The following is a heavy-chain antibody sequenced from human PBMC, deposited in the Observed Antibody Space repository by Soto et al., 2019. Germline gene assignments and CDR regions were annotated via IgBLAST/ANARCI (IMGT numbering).Heavy chain of an antibody. D-gene: IGHD1-20*01. J-gene: IGHJ6*02. Sequence: PGESLKISCKASQCIFTNYWIGWVRQMPGKGLEWMGIIFPADSDTRFSPSFQGRVTMSVDKSTYTAYLRGNSLRASDTAMYYCTATLTPAMDVWGQGTLVTVSS. CDR3: TATLTPAMDV. CDR2: IFPADSDT. V-gene: IGHV5-51*01. CDR1: QCIFTNYW.